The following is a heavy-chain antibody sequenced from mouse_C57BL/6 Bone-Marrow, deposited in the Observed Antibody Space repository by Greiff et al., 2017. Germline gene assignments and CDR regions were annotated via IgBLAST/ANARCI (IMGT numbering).Heavy chain of an antibody. D-gene: IGHD1-1*01. V-gene: IGHV1-26*01. CDR3: ASFTTVDAMDY. Sequence: EVQLQQSGPELVKPGASVKISCKASGYTFTDYYMNWVKQSHGKSLEWIGDINPNNGGTSYNQKFKGKATLTVDKSSSTAYMELRSLTSEDSAVYYCASFTTVDAMDYWGQGTSVTVSS. J-gene: IGHJ4*01. CDR2: INPNNGGT. CDR1: GYTFTDYY.